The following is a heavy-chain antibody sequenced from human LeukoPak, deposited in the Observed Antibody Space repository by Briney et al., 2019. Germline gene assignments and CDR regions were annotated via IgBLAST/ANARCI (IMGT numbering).Heavy chain of an antibody. CDR3: ARVITMVRGVGFDP. CDR1: GDTFSSSS. CDR2: IIPIFGTA. Sequence: ASVKVSCKASGDTFSSSSISWVRQAPGQGLEWMGGIIPIFGTANYAQKLQGRVTITADESTSTAYMELSNLRSEDTAVYYCARVITMVRGVGFDPWGQGTLVTVSS. V-gene: IGHV1-69*13. J-gene: IGHJ5*02. D-gene: IGHD3-10*01.